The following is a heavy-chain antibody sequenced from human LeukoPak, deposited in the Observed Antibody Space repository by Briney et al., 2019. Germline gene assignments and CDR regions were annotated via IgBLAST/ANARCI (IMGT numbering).Heavy chain of an antibody. CDR1: GGSISGYY. V-gene: IGHV4-59*01. J-gene: IGHJ4*02. D-gene: IGHD5-12*01. Sequence: SETLSLTCTVSGGSISGYYWSWIRQPPGKGLEWIGYIYYSGSTNYNPSLKSRVTISVDTSKNQFSLKLSSVTAADTAVYYCARVYRGRGYSGYDLFFDYWGQGTLVTVSS. CDR3: ARVYRGRGYSGYDLFFDY. CDR2: IYYSGST.